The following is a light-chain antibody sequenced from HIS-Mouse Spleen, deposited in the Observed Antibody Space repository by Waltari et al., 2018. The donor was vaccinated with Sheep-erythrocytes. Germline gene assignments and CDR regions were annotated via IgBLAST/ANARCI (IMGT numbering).Light chain of an antibody. CDR3: QQSYSTPQFT. V-gene: IGKV1-39*01. CDR1: QSISSY. J-gene: IGKJ3*01. CDR2: AES. Sequence: DIQMTQSPSSLSASVGDRVTITCRASQSISSYLNWYQQKPGKAPKLLIYAESSLQSGVPSRFSGSGSGTDFTLTISSLQPEDFATYYCQQSYSTPQFTFGPGTKVDI.